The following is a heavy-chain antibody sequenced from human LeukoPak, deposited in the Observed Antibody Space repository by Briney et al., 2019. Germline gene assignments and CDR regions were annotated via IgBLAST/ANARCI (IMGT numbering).Heavy chain of an antibody. CDR3: AREGKQMATTTNFDY. CDR1: GGSFSANY. J-gene: IGHJ4*02. V-gene: IGHV4-34*01. Sequence: PSETLSLTCAVYGGSFSANYWTWIRQTPRKGLEWIGDINYGGVTNYNPYLKSRVTLSVDTSTNQVSLKLTSVTAADTAVYYSAREGKQMATTTNFDYWGQGTLVTVSS. D-gene: IGHD5-24*01. CDR2: INYGGVT.